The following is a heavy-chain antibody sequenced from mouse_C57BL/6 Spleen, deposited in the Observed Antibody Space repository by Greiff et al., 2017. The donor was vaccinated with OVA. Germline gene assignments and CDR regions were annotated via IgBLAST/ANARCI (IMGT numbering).Heavy chain of an antibody. Sequence: VQVVESGAELVRPGASVTLSCKASGYTFTDYEMHWVKQTPVHGLEWIGAIDPETGGTAYNQKFKGKAILTADKSSSTAYMELRSLTSEDSAVYYCTRCGSSNKYFDVSGTGTTVTVSS. CDR2: IDPETGGT. J-gene: IGHJ1*03. D-gene: IGHD1-1*01. V-gene: IGHV1-15*01. CDR1: GYTFTDYE. CDR3: TRCGSSNKYFDV.